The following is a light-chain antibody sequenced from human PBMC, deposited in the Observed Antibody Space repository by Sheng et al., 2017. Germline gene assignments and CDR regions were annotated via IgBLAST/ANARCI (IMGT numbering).Light chain of an antibody. CDR3: QQYNNWPRRT. J-gene: IGKJ2*01. CDR1: QSVSSN. V-gene: IGKV3-15*01. Sequence: ETVMTQSPATLSVSPGERATLSCRASQSVSSNLAWYQQKPGQAPRLLIYGASTRATGIPARFSGSGSGTEFTLTISSLQSEDFAVYYCQQYNNWPRRTFGQGTKLEIK. CDR2: GAS.